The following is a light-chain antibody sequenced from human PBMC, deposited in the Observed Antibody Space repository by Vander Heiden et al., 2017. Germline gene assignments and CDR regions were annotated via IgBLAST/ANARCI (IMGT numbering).Light chain of an antibody. Sequence: DIQMTPSPSSLSASVGDRVTITCRASQSISNYLNWYQQKPGKAPKLLIYAASSLQSGVPSRFSGSGSGTDFTLTISSLHPEDFATYYCQQSYSTPLTFGGGTKVEIK. CDR2: AAS. CDR3: QQSYSTPLT. J-gene: IGKJ4*01. CDR1: QSISNY. V-gene: IGKV1-39*01.